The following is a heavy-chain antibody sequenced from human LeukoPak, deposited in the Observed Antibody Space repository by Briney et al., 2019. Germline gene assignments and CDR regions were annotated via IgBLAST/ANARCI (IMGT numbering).Heavy chain of an antibody. Sequence: PGGSLRLSCAASGFTFSSYAMSWVRQAPGKGLEWVSSISSSSSYIYYADSVKGRFTISRDNAKNSLYLQMNSLRAEDTAVYYCARVLGYDILTRYLYYFDYWGQGTLVTVSS. CDR1: GFTFSSYA. J-gene: IGHJ4*02. CDR3: ARVLGYDILTRYLYYFDY. D-gene: IGHD3-9*01. CDR2: ISSSSSYI. V-gene: IGHV3-21*01.